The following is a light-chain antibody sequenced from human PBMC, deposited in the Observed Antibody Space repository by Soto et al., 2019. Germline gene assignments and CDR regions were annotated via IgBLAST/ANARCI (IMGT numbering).Light chain of an antibody. CDR1: QSVSSSN. CDR2: GAS. CDR3: QQHGASSWT. Sequence: EIVLTQSPGTLSLSPGERATLSCRASQSVSSSNLAWYQQKPGQAPRLLIYGASIRATGISDRFSGSGSGTDFTINISRLEPEDFAVYYCQQHGASSWTFGQGTKVEIK. V-gene: IGKV3-20*01. J-gene: IGKJ1*01.